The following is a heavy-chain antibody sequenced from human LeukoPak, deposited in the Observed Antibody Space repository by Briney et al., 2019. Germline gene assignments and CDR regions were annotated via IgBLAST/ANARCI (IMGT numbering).Heavy chain of an antibody. Sequence: ASVKVSCTASGGTFSSYAISWVRQAPGQGLEWMGGIIPIFGTANYAQKFQGRVTITADESTSTAYMELSSPRSEDTAVYYCARDGYCSGGSCYIHFGMDVWGQGTTVTVSS. CDR2: IIPIFGTA. D-gene: IGHD2-15*01. J-gene: IGHJ6*02. V-gene: IGHV1-69*13. CDR3: ARDGYCSGGSCYIHFGMDV. CDR1: GGTFSSYA.